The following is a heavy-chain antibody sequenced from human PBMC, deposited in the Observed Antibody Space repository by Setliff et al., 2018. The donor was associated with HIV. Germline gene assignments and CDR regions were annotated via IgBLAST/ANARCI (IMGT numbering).Heavy chain of an antibody. D-gene: IGHD3-3*01. V-gene: IGHV4-38-2*01. Sequence: SETLSLTCAVSGYSISSGYYWGWIRQPPGKGLEWIGSIYYSGSTYYNPSLKSRVTISVDTSKNQFSLKLSSVTAADTAVYYCATHVLQFLEWLSHFDYWGQGTQVTVSS. J-gene: IGHJ4*02. CDR1: GYSISSGYY. CDR3: ATHVLQFLEWLSHFDY. CDR2: IYYSGST.